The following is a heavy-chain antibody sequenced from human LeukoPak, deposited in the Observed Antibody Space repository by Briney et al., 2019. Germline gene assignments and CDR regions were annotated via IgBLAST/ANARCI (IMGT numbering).Heavy chain of an antibody. CDR3: ARSLYGSSPNPYYFDY. Sequence: PSETLSLTCTVSGGSISSYYWSWIRQPPGKGLEWIGYIYYSGSTNYNPSLKSRVTISVDTSKNHFSLKLNSVTAADTAMYYCARSLYGSSPNPYYFDYWGQGTLVTVSS. J-gene: IGHJ4*02. D-gene: IGHD6-6*01. V-gene: IGHV4-59*12. CDR1: GGSISSYY. CDR2: IYYSGST.